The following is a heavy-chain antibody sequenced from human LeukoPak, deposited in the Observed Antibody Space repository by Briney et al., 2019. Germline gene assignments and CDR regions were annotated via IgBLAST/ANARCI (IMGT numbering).Heavy chain of an antibody. J-gene: IGHJ4*02. V-gene: IGHV4-34*01. D-gene: IGHD3-3*01. CDR3: ARGRPYYDFWSGYYMSHFDY. CDR2: INHSGST. CDR1: GGSFSGYY. Sequence: PSETLSLTCAVYGGSFSGYYWSWIRQPPGKGLEWIGEINHSGSTNYNPSLKSRVTISVDTSKNQFSLKLSSVTAADTAVYYCARGRPYYDFWSGYYMSHFDYWGQGTLVTVSP.